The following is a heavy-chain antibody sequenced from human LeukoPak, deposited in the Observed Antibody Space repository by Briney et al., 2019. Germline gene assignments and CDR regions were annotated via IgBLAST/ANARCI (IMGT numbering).Heavy chain of an antibody. CDR3: AKDYGSSDAFDI. Sequence: GSLRVSCTASGFTFSSYCMHWVSQAPGKGLEWVAVISYDGSNKNYADSVKGRFTISRDNSKNTLYLQMNSLKGEDTAVYYCAKDYGSSDAFDIWGQGTMVIVSS. V-gene: IGHV3-30*18. J-gene: IGHJ3*02. D-gene: IGHD1-26*01. CDR2: ISYDGSNK. CDR1: GFTFSSYC.